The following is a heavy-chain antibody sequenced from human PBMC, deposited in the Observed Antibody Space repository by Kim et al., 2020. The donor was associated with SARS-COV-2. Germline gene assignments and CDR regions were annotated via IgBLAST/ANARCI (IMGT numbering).Heavy chain of an antibody. CDR2: ISYDGSNK. CDR1: GFTFSSYA. J-gene: IGHJ3*02. V-gene: IGHV3-30*04. Sequence: GGSLRLSCAAPGFTFSSYAMHWVRQAPGKGLVWVAVISYDGSNKYYADSVKGRFTISRDNSKNTLYLQMNSLRAEDTAVYYCARDGGYYGSGDAFDIWG. D-gene: IGHD3-10*01. CDR3: ARDGGYYGSGDAFDI.